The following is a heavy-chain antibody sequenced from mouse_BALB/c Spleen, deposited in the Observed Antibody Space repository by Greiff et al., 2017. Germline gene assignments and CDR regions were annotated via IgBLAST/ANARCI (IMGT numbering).Heavy chain of an antibody. J-gene: IGHJ1*01. D-gene: IGHD4-1*01. CDR1: GDSITSGY. CDR3: ARKETGTGWYFDV. V-gene: IGHV3-8*02. Sequence: VQLQQSGPSLVKPSQTLSLTCSVTGDSITSGYWNWIRKFPGNKLEYMGYISYSGSTYYNPSLKSRISITRDTSKNQYYLQLNSVTTEDTATYYCARKETGTGWYFDVWGAGTTVTVSS. CDR2: ISYSGST.